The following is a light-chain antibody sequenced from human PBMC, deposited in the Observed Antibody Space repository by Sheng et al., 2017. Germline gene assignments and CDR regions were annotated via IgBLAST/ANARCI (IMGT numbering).Light chain of an antibody. CDR2: GAS. V-gene: IGKV3-11*01. Sequence: EIVLTQSPATLSLSPGERATLSCRASQSVNTYLAWYQQKPGQAPRLLIYGASTRATGIPARFSGSGSGTEFTLTISSLEPEDFAVYYCQQRSNWPVTFGPGTKVDIK. J-gene: IGKJ3*01. CDR1: QSVNTY. CDR3: QQRSNWPVT.